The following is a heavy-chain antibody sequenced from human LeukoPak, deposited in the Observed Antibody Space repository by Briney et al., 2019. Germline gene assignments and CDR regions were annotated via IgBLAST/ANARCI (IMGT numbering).Heavy chain of an antibody. CDR3: AGGRGGSYHY. D-gene: IGHD1-26*01. V-gene: IGHV3-74*01. Sequence: GGSLRLSCAASGFTFSNDWMHWVRQAPGKGLVWVSRINTDGSTTTYADSVKGRFTISRDNAKNTLYLQMNSLRVEDTAVYYCAGGRGGSYHYWGQGTLVTVSS. CDR1: GFTFSNDW. CDR2: INTDGSTT. J-gene: IGHJ4*02.